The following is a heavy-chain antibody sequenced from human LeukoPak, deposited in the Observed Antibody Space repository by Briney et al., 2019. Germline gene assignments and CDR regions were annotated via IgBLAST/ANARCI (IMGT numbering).Heavy chain of an antibody. D-gene: IGHD2-2*01. CDR3: ARLEGYCSSTSCYAESRVDY. CDR2: IHPNNGGT. CDR1: GYTFTGYY. V-gene: IGHV1-2*02. Sequence: ASVKVSCKASGYTFTGYYIHWVRQAPGQGLEWMGWIHPNNGGTNFAQNYQGRVTMTRATSISTAYMELSRLRSDDTAVYYCARLEGYCSSTSCYAESRVDYWGQGTLVTVSS. J-gene: IGHJ4*02.